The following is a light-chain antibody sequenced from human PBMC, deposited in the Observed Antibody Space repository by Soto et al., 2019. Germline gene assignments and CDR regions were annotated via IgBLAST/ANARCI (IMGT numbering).Light chain of an antibody. CDR2: EVT. CDR3: SSYTRASTLWV. V-gene: IGLV2-14*01. J-gene: IGLJ1*01. CDR1: SSDVGDYNY. Sequence: QSVLTQPASVSGSPGQSITISCTGTSSDVGDYNYVSWYQQHPDKAPKLMIYEVTNRPSGVSNRFSGSKSANTASLTISGLQAEDEADYYCSSYTRASTLWVLGLGTKVTVL.